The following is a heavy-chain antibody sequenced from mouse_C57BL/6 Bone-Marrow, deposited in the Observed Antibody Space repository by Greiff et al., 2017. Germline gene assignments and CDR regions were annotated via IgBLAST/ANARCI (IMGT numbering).Heavy chain of an antibody. CDR3: ARENYGSSHYFDY. Sequence: QVQLQQPGAELVKPGASVKLSCKASGYTFTSYWMHWVKQRPGQGLEWIGMIHPNSGSTNYNEKFKSKATLTVDKSSSTAYMQLSSLTSEDSAVYCCARENYGSSHYFDYWGKGTTLTVSS. J-gene: IGHJ2*01. CDR2: IHPNSGST. V-gene: IGHV1-64*01. D-gene: IGHD1-1*01. CDR1: GYTFTSYW.